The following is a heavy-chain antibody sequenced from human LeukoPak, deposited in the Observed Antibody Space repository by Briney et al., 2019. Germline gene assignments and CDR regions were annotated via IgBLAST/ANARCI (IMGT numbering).Heavy chain of an antibody. CDR1: GGSISSYY. CDR2: IYTRGST. J-gene: IGHJ5*02. CDR3: ARDRYGMLQYNWFDP. Sequence: SETLSLTCTVSGGSISSYYWSWIRQPAGKGLGWIGRIYTRGSTNYNPSLKSRVTMSVDTSKNQFSLKLSSVTAADTAVYYCARDRYGMLQYNWFDPWGQGTLVTVFS. D-gene: IGHD3-10*02. V-gene: IGHV4-4*07.